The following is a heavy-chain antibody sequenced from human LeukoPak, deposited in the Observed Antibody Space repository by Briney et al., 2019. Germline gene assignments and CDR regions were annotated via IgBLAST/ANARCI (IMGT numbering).Heavy chain of an antibody. CDR3: ARVKGRRDTAMVPFDY. CDR2: INAVNGNT. J-gene: IGHJ4*02. Sequence: ASVKVSCKASGYTFTSYAMHWVRQAPGQRLEWMGWINAVNGNTKYSQKFQGRVTITRDTSASTAYMELSSLRSEDTAVYYCARVKGRRDTAMVPFDYWGQGTLVTVSS. D-gene: IGHD5-18*01. CDR1: GYTFTSYA. V-gene: IGHV1-3*01.